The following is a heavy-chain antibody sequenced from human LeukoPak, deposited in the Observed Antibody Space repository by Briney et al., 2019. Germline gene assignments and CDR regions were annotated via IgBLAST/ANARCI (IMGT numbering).Heavy chain of an antibody. D-gene: IGHD2-2*01. Sequence: SETLSLTCAVYGGSFSGYYWSWIRQPPGKGLEWIGEINHSGSTNYNPSLKSRVTISVDTPQHQFSLKLSSVTAADTAVYYCARGRYCSSTSCSYPFDYWGQGTLVTVSS. V-gene: IGHV4-34*01. J-gene: IGHJ4*02. CDR3: ARGRYCSSTSCSYPFDY. CDR2: INHSGST. CDR1: GGSFSGYY.